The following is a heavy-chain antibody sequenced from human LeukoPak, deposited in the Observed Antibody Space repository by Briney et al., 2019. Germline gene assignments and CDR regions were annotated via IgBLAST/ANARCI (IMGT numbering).Heavy chain of an antibody. J-gene: IGHJ4*02. D-gene: IGHD2-8*01. CDR3: ARGANGLDF. V-gene: IGHV1-46*01. CDR1: GYTVTDYY. CDR2: INPSGGSP. Sequence: ASVKVSCKSSGYTVTDYYIHWVRQAPGQGLEWMVIINPSGGSPSYSQKFQGRVTMTRDTSTSTVYMELSSLRSDDTAIYYCARGANGLDFWGQGTLVTVSS.